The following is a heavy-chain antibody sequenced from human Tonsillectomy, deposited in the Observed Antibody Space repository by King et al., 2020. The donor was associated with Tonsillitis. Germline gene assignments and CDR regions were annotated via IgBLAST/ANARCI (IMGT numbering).Heavy chain of an antibody. CDR1: GFTFSSYA. V-gene: IGHV3-23*04. CDR3: TKDRHGLNPGAFDV. CDR2: ISASGGDT. D-gene: IGHD5-24*01. J-gene: IGHJ3*01. Sequence: VQLVESGGGLVQPGGSLRLSCAASGFTFSSYAMSWVRQAPGKGLEWISTISASGGDTNYADAVHGRSTISRDSSKNVLYLQMNSVRVEDTAIYYCTKDRHGLNPGAFDVWGQGTVVTVSS.